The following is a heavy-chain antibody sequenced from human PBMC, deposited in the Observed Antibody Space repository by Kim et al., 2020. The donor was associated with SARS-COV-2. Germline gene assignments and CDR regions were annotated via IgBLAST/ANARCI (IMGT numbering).Heavy chain of an antibody. V-gene: IGHV1-18*01. D-gene: IGHD4-4*01. Sequence: ASVKVSCKASGYKFSDAGISWVRQAPGQRLEWMGWISGYNGNTNYAQKVDDRVTMTTDTATSTAYLELRTLTSDDSAVYYCARDLLHSLDVWGQGTTVTVSS. CDR3: ARDLLHSLDV. CDR1: GYKFSDAG. J-gene: IGHJ6*02. CDR2: ISGYNGNT.